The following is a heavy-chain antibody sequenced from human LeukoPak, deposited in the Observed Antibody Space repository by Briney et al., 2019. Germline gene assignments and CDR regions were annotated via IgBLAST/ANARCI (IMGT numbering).Heavy chain of an antibody. Sequence: GSLRVSCKASGYTFTTKFIHWVRQAPGQGLEWMGWINPISGVTHFAQKFRGRVTMTRDKSISTAYLELSWLRSDDTAVYYCASERRWSDWGQGTLVTVS. CDR3: ASERRWSD. CDR1: GYTFTTKF. D-gene: IGHD6-13*01. V-gene: IGHV1-2*02. J-gene: IGHJ4*02. CDR2: INPISGVT.